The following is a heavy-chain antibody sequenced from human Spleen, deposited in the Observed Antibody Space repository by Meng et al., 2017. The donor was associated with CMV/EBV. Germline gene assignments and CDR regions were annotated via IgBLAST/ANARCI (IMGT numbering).Heavy chain of an antibody. D-gene: IGHD3-9*01. V-gene: IGHV3-23*01. J-gene: IGHJ6*02. Sequence: GGSLRLSCAASGFTFSSYAMSWVRQAPGKGLEWVSAISGSGGSTYYADSVKGRFTISRDNSKNTLYLQMNSLRAEDTAVYYCAKDSIPDISYYYYGMDVWGQGTTVTVSS. CDR1: GFTFSSYA. CDR2: ISGSGGST. CDR3: AKDSIPDISYYYYGMDV.